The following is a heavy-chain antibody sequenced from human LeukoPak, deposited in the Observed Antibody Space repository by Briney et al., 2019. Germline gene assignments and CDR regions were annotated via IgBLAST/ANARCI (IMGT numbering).Heavy chain of an antibody. D-gene: IGHD3-10*01. J-gene: IGHJ4*01. Sequence: ASVKVSCKASGYIFTGYAIQWVRQAPGQGLEWMGWIYANNGRTKYPEKFQGRVTMTRDTSASTAYMELSGLKSEDTAVYYCARARWTSSGTTYYLDYWGQGTLVTVSS. CDR3: ARARWTSSGTTYYLDY. CDR2: IYANNGRT. CDR1: GYIFTGYA. V-gene: IGHV1-3*01.